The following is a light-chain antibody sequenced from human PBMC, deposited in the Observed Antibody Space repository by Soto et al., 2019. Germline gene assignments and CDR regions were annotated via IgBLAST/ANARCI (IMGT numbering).Light chain of an antibody. J-gene: IGLJ1*01. CDR3: AAWDDNVYV. V-gene: IGLV1-44*01. Sequence: QSVLTQPPSASGTPGQRVTISCSGGSSNIGRNPVNWYQKFPGTAPKLLISTNSQRPSWVPDRFSGSKSGTSASLAISGLRSEDEADYYCAAWDDNVYVFGTGTKVTVL. CDR1: SSNIGRNP. CDR2: TNS.